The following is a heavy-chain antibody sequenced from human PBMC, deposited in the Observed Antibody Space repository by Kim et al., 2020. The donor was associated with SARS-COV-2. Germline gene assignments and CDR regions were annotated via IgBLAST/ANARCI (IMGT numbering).Heavy chain of an antibody. J-gene: IGHJ6*02. CDR1: GFTFSSYD. D-gene: IGHD2-2*03. V-gene: IGHV3-13*05. CDR3: ARWMKAYGMDV. Sequence: GGSLRLSCAASGFTFSSYDMHWVRQATGKDLEWVSAIGTAGDPYYPGSVKGRFTISRENAKNSLYLQMNSLRAGDTAVYYCARWMKAYGMDVWGQGTTVTVSS. CDR2: IGTAGDP.